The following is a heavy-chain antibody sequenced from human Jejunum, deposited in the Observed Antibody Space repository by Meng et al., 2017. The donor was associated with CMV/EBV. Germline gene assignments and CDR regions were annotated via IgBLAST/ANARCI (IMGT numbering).Heavy chain of an antibody. D-gene: IGHD2-2*01. CDR2: ISTSGETR. Sequence: FPFSSYAISWMRQAPGKGLEWVSGISTSGETRNYADSVKGRFTISRDNSKNTLYLQMNDLRVEDTAVYYCAKDLLWTYGSTTPKHYWGQGTLVTVSS. CDR3: AKDLLWTYGSTTPKHY. V-gene: IGHV3-23*01. J-gene: IGHJ4*02. CDR1: FPFSSYA.